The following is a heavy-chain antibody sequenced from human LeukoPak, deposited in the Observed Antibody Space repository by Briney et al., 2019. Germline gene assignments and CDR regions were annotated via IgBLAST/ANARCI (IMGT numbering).Heavy chain of an antibody. V-gene: IGHV3-23*01. D-gene: IGHD3-10*01. Sequence: GGSLRLSCAASGFTFSSYAMSWVRQAPGKGLEWVSGIGGSGDGTFYADSVKGRFTISRDISKNTLYLQMNSLRAEDTAVYYCARDREVRGVIAYYYYGMDVWGQGTTVTVSS. CDR1: GFTFSSYA. CDR3: ARDREVRGVIAYYYYGMDV. J-gene: IGHJ6*02. CDR2: IGGSGDGT.